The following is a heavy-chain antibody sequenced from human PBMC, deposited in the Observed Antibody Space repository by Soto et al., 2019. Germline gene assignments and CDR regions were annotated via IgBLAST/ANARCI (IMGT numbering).Heavy chain of an antibody. CDR3: ARSYCSGGSCYPLDY. Sequence: QVQLQESGPGLVKPSETLSLTCTVSGGSISTYYWHWIRQPPGKGLEWIGYIYYFGSTNYSPSLKSRVTISLDTSKNQFSLRLSSVTAADTAVYYCARSYCSGGSCYPLDYCGQGTLVTVSS. J-gene: IGHJ4*02. V-gene: IGHV4-59*01. CDR1: GGSISTYY. D-gene: IGHD2-15*01. CDR2: IYYFGST.